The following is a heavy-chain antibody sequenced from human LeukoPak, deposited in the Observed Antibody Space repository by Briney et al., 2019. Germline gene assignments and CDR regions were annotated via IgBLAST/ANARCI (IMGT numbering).Heavy chain of an antibody. J-gene: IGHJ4*02. CDR3: ARVSGFSGLAFDY. Sequence: GGSLRLSCAASGFTFSDYVMIWVRQAPGKGLEWVSGVTASGDRTYYADSVKGRFTISRDNAKNSLYLQMDSLRAEDTAVYYCARVSGFSGLAFDYWGQGTLVTVSS. D-gene: IGHD3-22*01. CDR2: VTASGDRT. V-gene: IGHV3-23*01. CDR1: GFTFSDYV.